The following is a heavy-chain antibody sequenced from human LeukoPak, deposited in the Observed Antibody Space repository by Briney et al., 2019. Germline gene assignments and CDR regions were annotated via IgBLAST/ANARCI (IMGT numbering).Heavy chain of an antibody. D-gene: IGHD3-3*01. CDR3: AKDQMGLRFLEWLSPSDY. V-gene: IGHV3-23*01. Sequence: PGGSLRLSCAASGFTFSSYAMSWVRQAPGKGLEWVSAISGSGGSTYYADSVKGRFTISRDNSKNTLYLQMDSLRAEDTAVYYCAKDQMGLRFLEWLSPSDYWGQGTLVTVSS. CDR2: ISGSGGST. CDR1: GFTFSSYA. J-gene: IGHJ4*02.